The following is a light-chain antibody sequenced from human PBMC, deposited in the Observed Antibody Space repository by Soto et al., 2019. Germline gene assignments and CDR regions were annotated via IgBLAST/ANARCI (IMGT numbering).Light chain of an antibody. CDR1: QSISSY. CDR2: AAS. V-gene: IGKV1-39*01. J-gene: IGKJ4*01. Sequence: DIQMTQSPSSLSASVGDRVTITCRARQSISSYLNWYQLKPGKVPKLLIYAASTLQTGVPSRFSGSGSGTDFTLAICSLQPADSASYYCQQSYSSWATFGGGTKVEIK. CDR3: QQSYSSWAT.